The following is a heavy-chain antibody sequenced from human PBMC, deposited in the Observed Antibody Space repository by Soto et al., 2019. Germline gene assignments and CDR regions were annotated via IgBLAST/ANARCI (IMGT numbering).Heavy chain of an antibody. CDR3: TRDERQSCGRLGCYRHDL. Sequence: QVQLLQSGSETKKPGASVRISCKVSGYTFNTYFISGVSWVRQAPGQGLEWVGWTNAYSGESNNARRFQGRITLTADQSTNTVYLELKSLIHDDSGVYFCTRDERQSCGRLGCYRHDLWGQGTLVTVSS. V-gene: IGHV1-18*04. CDR1: GYTFNTYF. J-gene: IGHJ4*02. CDR2: TNAYSGES. D-gene: IGHD2-15*01.